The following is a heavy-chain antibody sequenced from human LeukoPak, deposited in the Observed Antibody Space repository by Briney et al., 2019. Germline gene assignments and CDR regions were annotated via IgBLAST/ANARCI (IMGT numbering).Heavy chain of an antibody. Sequence: PSETLSLTCAVYGGSFSGYYWSWIRQPPGKGLEWIGEINHSGSTNYNPSLKSRVTISVDTSKNQFSLKLSSVTAADTAVYYCAGLDYDILTGYGFDPWGQGTLVTVSS. CDR1: GGSFSGYY. V-gene: IGHV4-34*01. J-gene: IGHJ5*02. CDR2: INHSGST. CDR3: AGLDYDILTGYGFDP. D-gene: IGHD3-9*01.